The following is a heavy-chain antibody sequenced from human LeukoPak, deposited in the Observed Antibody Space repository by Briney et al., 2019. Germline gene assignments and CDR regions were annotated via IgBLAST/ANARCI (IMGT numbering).Heavy chain of an antibody. V-gene: IGHV4-34*01. CDR2: INHSGST. CDR3: ARGSVNYCSSTSCSGAFDI. J-gene: IGHJ3*02. D-gene: IGHD2-2*01. CDR1: GGSFSGYY. Sequence: PSETPSLTCAVYGGSFSGYYWSWIRQPPGKGLEWIGEINHSGSTNYNPSLKSRVTISVDTSKNQFSLKLSSVTAADTAVYYCARGSVNYCSSTSCSGAFDIWGQGTMVTVSS.